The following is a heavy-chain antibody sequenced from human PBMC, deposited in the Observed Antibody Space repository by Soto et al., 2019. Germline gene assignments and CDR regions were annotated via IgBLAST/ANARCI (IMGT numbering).Heavy chain of an antibody. Sequence: PSETLSLTCTVSGGSISSGDYYWSWIRQPPGKGLEWNGYIYYSGSTYYNPSLKSRVTISVDTSKNQFSLKLSSVTAADTAVYYCARDLAAAVHTYYYYYGMDVWGQGTTVTVSS. D-gene: IGHD6-13*01. CDR2: IYYSGST. V-gene: IGHV4-30-4*01. CDR3: ARDLAAAVHTYYYYYGMDV. CDR1: GGSISSGDYY. J-gene: IGHJ6*02.